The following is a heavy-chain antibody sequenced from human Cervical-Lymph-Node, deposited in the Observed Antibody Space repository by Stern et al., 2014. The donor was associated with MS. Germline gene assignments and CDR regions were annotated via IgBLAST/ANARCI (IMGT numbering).Heavy chain of an antibody. CDR2: MSNDGSKK. V-gene: IGHV3-30*18. CDR3: AKICSSTTSNGVDY. Sequence: QVQLVESGGGVVQPGRSLRLSCAASGFNFSTYGMHWVRQAPGKGGEWVAIMSNDGSKKYYAASVKGRFTISRDNPKNTLYLQMNTLRPEDTAVYYCAKICSSTTSNGVDYWGQGTLVIVSS. J-gene: IGHJ4*02. D-gene: IGHD2-2*01. CDR1: GFNFSTYG.